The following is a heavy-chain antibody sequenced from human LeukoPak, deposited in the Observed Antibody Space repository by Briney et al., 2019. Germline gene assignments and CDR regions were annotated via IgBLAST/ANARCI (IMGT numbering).Heavy chain of an antibody. CDR1: GFTFSNFW. D-gene: IGHD2-21*01. CDR3: TRDNRYYY. V-gene: IGHV3-7*01. J-gene: IGHJ4*02. CDR2: IKEDGSEK. Sequence: PGGSLRLSCAASGFTFSNFWMSWVRQAPGKGLGWVANIKEDGSEKYYEDSVKGRFTISRDNAKNLVYLQMNSLRAEDTAEYYCTRDNRYYYWGQGTVVTVSS.